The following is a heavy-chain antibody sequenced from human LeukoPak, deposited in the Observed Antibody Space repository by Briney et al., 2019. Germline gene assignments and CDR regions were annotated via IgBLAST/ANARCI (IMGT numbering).Heavy chain of an antibody. Sequence: SETLSLTCTVSGYSISSTSYDWYWIRQPAGKGLEWIGHIYTSGSTNYNPSLKSRVTISVDTSKNQFSLKLTSVTAADTAVYYCTKGRGIWGQGTLVTVSS. CDR2: IYTSGST. CDR3: TKGRGI. D-gene: IGHD3-10*01. CDR1: GYSISSTSYD. J-gene: IGHJ4*02. V-gene: IGHV4-61*09.